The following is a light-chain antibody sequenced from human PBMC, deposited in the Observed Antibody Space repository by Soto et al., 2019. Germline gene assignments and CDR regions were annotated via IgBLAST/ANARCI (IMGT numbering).Light chain of an antibody. V-gene: IGKV1-33*01. CDR1: QDISNY. Sequence: DIQMTQSPSSLSASVGDRVTITCQASQDISNYLNWYQQKPGKAPKLLMSDASILETGVPSRFSGSGSGTDFTLTISGLRPEDIATYYFQQYDTLPPTFGPGTKVDLK. CDR3: QQYDTLPPT. CDR2: DAS. J-gene: IGKJ3*01.